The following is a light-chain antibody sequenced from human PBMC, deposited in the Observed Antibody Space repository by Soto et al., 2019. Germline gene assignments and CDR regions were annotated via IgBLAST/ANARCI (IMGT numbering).Light chain of an antibody. V-gene: IGLV2-18*01. CDR1: SSDVGRYNR. CDR3: SLYTSSSTFV. J-gene: IGLJ1*01. CDR2: EVG. Sequence: QSALTQPPSVSGSPGQSVTISCTGTSSDVGRYNRVSWYQQPPGTAPKLMIYEVGNRPSGVPDRFSGSKSGNTASLTISGLQAEYEADYYCSLYTSSSTFVFGTGTKVTVL.